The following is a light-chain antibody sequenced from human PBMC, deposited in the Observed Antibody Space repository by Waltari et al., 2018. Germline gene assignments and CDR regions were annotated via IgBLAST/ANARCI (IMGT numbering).Light chain of an antibody. J-gene: IGLJ2*01. Sequence: QSALTQPASVSGSPGQSITISCTGTSSDVGADNFFSCYQHHPGKAPQLMIYDVIIRPSGVSNRFSGSKSGNTASLTISGLQADDEADYYCSSYGPSFVVFGGGTKLTVL. V-gene: IGLV2-14*03. CDR3: SSYGPSFVV. CDR2: DVI. CDR1: SSDVGADNF.